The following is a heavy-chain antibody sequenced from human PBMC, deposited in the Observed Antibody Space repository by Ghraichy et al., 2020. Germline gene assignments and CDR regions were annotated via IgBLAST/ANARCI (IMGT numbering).Heavy chain of an antibody. J-gene: IGHJ4*02. D-gene: IGHD1-26*01. V-gene: IGHV3-23*01. CDR3: AKDHSAIVGATTY. CDR2: ISGSGDST. CDR1: GFTFSSDA. Sequence: GGSLRLSCAASGFTFSSDAMSWVRQAPGKGLEWVSTISGSGDSTYYADSVKGRFTISRDNSKNTLYLQMNSLRAEDTAVYYCAKDHSAIVGATTYWGQGTLVTVSS.